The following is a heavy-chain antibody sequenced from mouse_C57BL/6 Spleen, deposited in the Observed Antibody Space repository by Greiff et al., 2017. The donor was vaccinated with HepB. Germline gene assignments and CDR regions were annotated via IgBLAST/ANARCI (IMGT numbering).Heavy chain of an antibody. J-gene: IGHJ3*01. D-gene: IGHD2-3*01. CDR3: AKPALDGYQAWFAY. Sequence: VKLVESGPGLVAPSQSLSITCTVSGFSLTSYGVSWVRQPPGKGLEWLGVIWGDGSTNYHSALISRLSISKDNSKSQVFLKLNSLQTDDTATYYCAKPALDGYQAWFAYWGQGTLVTVSA. CDR1: GFSLTSYG. CDR2: IWGDGST. V-gene: IGHV2-3*01.